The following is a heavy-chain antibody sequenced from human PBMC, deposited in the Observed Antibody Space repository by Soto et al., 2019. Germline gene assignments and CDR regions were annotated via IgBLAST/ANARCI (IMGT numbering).Heavy chain of an antibody. Sequence: SETLSLTCTVSGGSISSGGYYWSWIRQHPGKGLEWIGYIYYSGSTYYNPSLKSRVTISVDTSKNQFSLKLSSVTAADTAVYYCARGKAAGTYYFDYWGQGTLVTVS. CDR3: ARGKAAGTYYFDY. V-gene: IGHV4-31*03. CDR2: IYYSGST. CDR1: GGSISSGGYY. D-gene: IGHD6-13*01. J-gene: IGHJ4*02.